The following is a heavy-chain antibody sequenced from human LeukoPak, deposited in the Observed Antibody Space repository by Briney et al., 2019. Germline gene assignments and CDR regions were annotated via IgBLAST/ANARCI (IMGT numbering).Heavy chain of an antibody. V-gene: IGHV3-66*01. CDR2: LYSGANT. J-gene: IGHJ6*02. CDR1: GFTFSSNW. CDR3: ARVPTIAAAGDYYYYYGMDV. Sequence: PGGSLRLSCVVSGFTFSSNWMSWVRQAPGKGLEWVSVLYSGANTYYADSVKGRFTISRDNSKNTLYLQMNSLRAEDTAVYYCARVPTIAAAGDYYYYYGMDVWGQGTTVTVSS. D-gene: IGHD6-13*01.